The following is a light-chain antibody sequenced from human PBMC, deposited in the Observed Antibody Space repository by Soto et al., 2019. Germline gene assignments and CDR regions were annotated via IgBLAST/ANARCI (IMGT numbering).Light chain of an antibody. CDR3: SSYAGNNNLV. CDR2: EVT. J-gene: IGLJ2*01. Sequence: QSALTQPPSASGSPGQSVTISCTGTSSDVAGYNYVSCYQQHPGKAPKLMIYEVTKRPSGVPDRFSGSKSGNTASLTVSGLQAEDEADYYCSSYAGNNNLVFGGGTKVTVL. V-gene: IGLV2-8*01. CDR1: SSDVAGYNY.